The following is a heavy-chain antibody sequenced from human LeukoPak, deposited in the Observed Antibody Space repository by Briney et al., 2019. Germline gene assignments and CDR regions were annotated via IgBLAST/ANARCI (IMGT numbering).Heavy chain of an antibody. J-gene: IGHJ4*02. V-gene: IGHV4-38-2*02. D-gene: IGHD4-23*01. CDR2: IYHSGST. Sequence: SETLSLTCSVSGYSLSSGYYWGWIRQPPGKGLEWIGSIYHSGSTYYNPYLKSRVTMSVDTSKNQFSLKLSSVTAADTAVYYCARSRRGVTFDYWGQGTLVTVSS. CDR3: ARSRRGVTFDY. CDR1: GYSLSSGYY.